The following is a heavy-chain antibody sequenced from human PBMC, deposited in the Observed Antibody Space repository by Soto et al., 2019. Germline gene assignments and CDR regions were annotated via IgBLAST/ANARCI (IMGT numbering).Heavy chain of an antibody. V-gene: IGHV1-69*13. D-gene: IGHD2-15*01. J-gene: IGHJ5*02. CDR3: ARGGRSSSYTSWFDP. CDR2: IIPIFGTA. Sequence: ASVKVSCKASGGTFSSYAISWVRQAPGQGLEWMGGIIPIFGTANYAQKFQGRVTITADESTSTAYMELSSLRSEDTAVYYCARGGRSSSYTSWFDPWGQGTLVTVSS. CDR1: GGTFSSYA.